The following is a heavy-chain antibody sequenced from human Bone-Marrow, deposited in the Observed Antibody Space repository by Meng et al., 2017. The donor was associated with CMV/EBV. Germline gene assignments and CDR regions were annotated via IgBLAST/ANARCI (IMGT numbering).Heavy chain of an antibody. CDR2: INHSGST. CDR3: ARLTPDYQLLSSNWFDP. D-gene: IGHD2-2*01. J-gene: IGHJ5*02. V-gene: IGHV4-34*01. CDR1: GGSFSGYY. Sequence: SETLSLTCAVYGGSFSGYYWSWIRQPPGKGLEWIGEINHSGSTNYNPSLKSRVTISVDTSKNQFSLKLSSVTAADTAVYYCARLTPDYQLLSSNWFDPRGQGTLVTVSS.